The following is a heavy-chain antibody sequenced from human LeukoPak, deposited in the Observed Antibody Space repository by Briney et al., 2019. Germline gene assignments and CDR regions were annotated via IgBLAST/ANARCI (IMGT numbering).Heavy chain of an antibody. CDR1: GFTFSSYA. J-gene: IGHJ4*02. CDR2: ISGSGGST. V-gene: IGHV3-23*01. D-gene: IGHD3-10*01. CDR3: GRLMVRGVKFADY. Sequence: PGGSLRLSCTASGFTFSSYAMSWVRQAPGKGLEWVAAISGSGGSTYYADSVKGRFTISRDNSKNTPCLQMTRLTADDTALQYCGRLMVRGVKFADYWGQGTLVTVSS.